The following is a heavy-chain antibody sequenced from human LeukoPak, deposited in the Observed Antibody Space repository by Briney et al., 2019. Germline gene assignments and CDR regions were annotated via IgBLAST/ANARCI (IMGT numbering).Heavy chain of an antibody. CDR2: ISYDGSNK. CDR1: GFTFSSYA. V-gene: IGHV3-30-3*01. D-gene: IGHD3-10*01. Sequence: GGSLRLSCAASGFTFSSYAMHWVRQAPGKGLEWVAVISYDGSNKYYADSVKGRFTISRDNSKNTLYLQMNSLRAEDTAVYYCARNPYYYGSGSYCFDYWGQGTLVTVPS. J-gene: IGHJ4*02. CDR3: ARNPYYYGSGSYCFDY.